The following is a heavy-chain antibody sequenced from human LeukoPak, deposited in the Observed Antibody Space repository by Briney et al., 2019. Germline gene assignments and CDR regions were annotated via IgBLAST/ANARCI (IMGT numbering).Heavy chain of an antibody. CDR3: ARHVRSGYNFLDY. CDR1: GGSITSYF. V-gene: IGHV4-59*01. J-gene: IGHJ4*02. D-gene: IGHD5-24*01. CDR2: IYHSGTT. Sequence: PSETLSLTCTVSGGSITSYFWTWIRQPPGKGLEWIGYIYHSGTTNYNPSLKSRVTISVDTSKNQFSLRLSSVTAADTAVYYCARHVRSGYNFLDYWGQGNLVTVSS.